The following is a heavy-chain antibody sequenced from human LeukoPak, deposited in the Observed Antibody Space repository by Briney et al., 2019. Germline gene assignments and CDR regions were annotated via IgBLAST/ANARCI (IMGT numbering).Heavy chain of an antibody. CDR1: GYSFTSYW. D-gene: IGHD3-22*01. CDR3: ARHYCDSSGYYSAFDY. V-gene: IGHV5-51*01. J-gene: IGHJ4*02. Sequence: GESLKISCKGSGYSFTSYWIGWVRQMPGKGLEWMGIIYPGDSDTRYSPSFQGQVTVSADKSISTAYLHWSSLKASDTAMYYCARHYCDSSGYYSAFDYWGQGTLVTVSS. CDR2: IYPGDSDT.